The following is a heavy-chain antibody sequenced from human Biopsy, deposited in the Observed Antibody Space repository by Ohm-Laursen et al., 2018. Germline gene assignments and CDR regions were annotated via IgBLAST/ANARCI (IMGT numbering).Heavy chain of an antibody. V-gene: IGHV3-11*04. J-gene: IGHJ4*02. D-gene: IGHD3-3*01. CDR2: INSSGSTK. CDR3: ATRKSGEWLSYYFHH. CDR1: GFPVSDYY. Sequence: SLRLSCTASGFPVSDYYMSWIRQAPGRGLERVSDINSSGSTKYHAESVKGRFIVSRDNAKNSLYLQMDSLRVDDTAVYYRATRKSGEWLSYYFHHWGQGTLVAVSS.